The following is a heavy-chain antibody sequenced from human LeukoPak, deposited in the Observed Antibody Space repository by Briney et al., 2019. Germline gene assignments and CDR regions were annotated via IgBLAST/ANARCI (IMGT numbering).Heavy chain of an antibody. CDR2: IYYSGST. J-gene: IGHJ3*02. D-gene: IGHD5-18*01. Sequence: SETLSLTCTVSGGSISSSSYYWGWIRQPPGKGLEWIGSIYYSGSTYYNPSLKSRVTISVDTSKNQFSLKLSSVTAADTAVYYCAREEALWAPNAFDIWGQGTMVTVSS. V-gene: IGHV4-39*07. CDR1: GGSISSSSYY. CDR3: AREEALWAPNAFDI.